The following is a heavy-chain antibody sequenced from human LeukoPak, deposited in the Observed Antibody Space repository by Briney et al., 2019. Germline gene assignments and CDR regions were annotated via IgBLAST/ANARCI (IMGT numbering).Heavy chain of an antibody. V-gene: IGHV3-21*01. D-gene: IGHD3-10*01. CDR2: ISSSSTYI. J-gene: IGHJ3*02. CDR1: GFTFNTYS. Sequence: GGSLRLSCAASGFTFNTYSMNWVRQAPGKGLEWVSSISSSSTYIYYADSVKGRFTISRDNAKNSLYLQMNSLRVEDTAIYYCASNLASSFHIWGQGKMVIVSS. CDR3: ASNLASSFHI.